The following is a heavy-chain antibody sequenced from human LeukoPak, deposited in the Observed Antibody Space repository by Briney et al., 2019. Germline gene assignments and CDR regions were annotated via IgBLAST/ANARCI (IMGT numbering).Heavy chain of an antibody. CDR1: GFVFTSFW. J-gene: IGHJ3*02. CDR3: ATSQTTSGRYGNAFDI. V-gene: IGHV3-7*01. Sequence: GGSLRLSCVGSGFVFTSFWMSWVRQAPGKGPEWVANIKEDGREEYYVDSVKGRFTISRDNAKNSLDLQMNNLRVEDTAVYYCATSQTTSGRYGNAFDIWGQGTTVTVSS. CDR2: IKEDGREE. D-gene: IGHD6-19*01.